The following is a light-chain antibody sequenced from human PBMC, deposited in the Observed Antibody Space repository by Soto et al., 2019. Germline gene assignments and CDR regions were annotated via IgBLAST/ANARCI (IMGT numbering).Light chain of an antibody. CDR3: SSYTSNNTWV. Sequence: QSVLTQPPSLSGSPGQSVTISCTGTSSDVGSYNRVSWYQQPPGTAPKLMIYEVRNRPSGVPDRFSGSKSGNMASLTISGLQAEDEADYYCSSYTSNNTWVFGGGTKVTVL. V-gene: IGLV2-18*02. CDR2: EVR. J-gene: IGLJ3*02. CDR1: SSDVGSYNR.